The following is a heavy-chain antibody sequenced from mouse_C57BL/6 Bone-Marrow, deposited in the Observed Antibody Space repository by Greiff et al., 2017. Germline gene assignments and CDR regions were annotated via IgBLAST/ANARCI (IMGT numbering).Heavy chain of an antibody. J-gene: IGHJ4*01. CDR2: INPGSGGT. CDR1: GYAFTNYL. D-gene: IGHD2-5*01. CDR3: ARTYYSNYYAMDY. Sequence: QVQLQQSGAELVRPGTSVKVSCKASGYAFTNYLIEWVKQRPGQGLEWIGVINPGSGGTNYNEKFKGKATLTADKSSSTAYMQLSNLTSEDSAVXFCARTYYSNYYAMDYWGQGTSVTVSS. V-gene: IGHV1-54*01.